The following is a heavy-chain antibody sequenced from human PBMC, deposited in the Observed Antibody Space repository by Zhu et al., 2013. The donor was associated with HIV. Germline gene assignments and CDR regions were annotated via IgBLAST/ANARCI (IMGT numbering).Heavy chain of an antibody. D-gene: IGHD3-22*01. CDR3: ARGEGSDNTGYWVY. CDR2: IVVGSGNT. J-gene: IGHJ4*02. Sequence: QLVQSGAEVKKPGTSVKVSCKASGFTFTSSAVQWVRQARGQRLEWIGWIVVGSGNTNYAQKFQGRVTITADESTSTAYMELSSLRSDDTAVYYCARGEGSDNTGYWVYWGQGTLVTVSS. V-gene: IGHV1-58*01. CDR1: GFTFTSSA.